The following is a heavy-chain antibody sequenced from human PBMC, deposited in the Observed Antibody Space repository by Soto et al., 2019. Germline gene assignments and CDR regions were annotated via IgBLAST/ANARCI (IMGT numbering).Heavy chain of an antibody. D-gene: IGHD7-27*01. Sequence: GGSLRLSCAPSGFILSDCAMNWVRQAPGKRLEWVSYISSSSSVIDYADSVKGRFTVSRDNARNSLYLQMNSLRAEDTAVYYCARDLSWGSNWYYYMDVWGKGTTVTVSS. CDR1: GFILSDCA. CDR3: ARDLSWGSNWYYYMDV. V-gene: IGHV3-48*01. CDR2: ISSSSSVI. J-gene: IGHJ6*03.